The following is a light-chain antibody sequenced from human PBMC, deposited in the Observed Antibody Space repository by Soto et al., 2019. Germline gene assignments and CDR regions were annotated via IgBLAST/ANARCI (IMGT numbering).Light chain of an antibody. CDR2: GNS. V-gene: IGLV1-40*01. J-gene: IGLJ1*01. Sequence: QSVLTQPPSVSGAPGQRVTISCTGSSSNIGAGYDVHWYQQLPGTAPKLLIYGNSNRPSGVPDRFSGSKSGTSASLAITGLQAEDEADYYCQSYDSSLSGYYVFGTGTKGDRP. CDR3: QSYDSSLSGYYV. CDR1: SSNIGAGYD.